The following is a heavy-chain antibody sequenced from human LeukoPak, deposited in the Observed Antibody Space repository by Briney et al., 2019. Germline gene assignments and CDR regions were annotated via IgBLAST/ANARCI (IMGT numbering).Heavy chain of an antibody. V-gene: IGHV3-9*01. Sequence: QPGGSLRLSCAASGFTVSSNYMSWVRQAPGKGLEWVSGISWNSGSIGYADSAKGRFTISRDNAKNSLYLQMNSLRAEDTALYYCAKGYRKGRWLPLDYWGQGTLVTVSS. CDR2: ISWNSGSI. CDR3: AKGYRKGRWLPLDY. D-gene: IGHD5-24*01. CDR1: GFTVSSNY. J-gene: IGHJ4*02.